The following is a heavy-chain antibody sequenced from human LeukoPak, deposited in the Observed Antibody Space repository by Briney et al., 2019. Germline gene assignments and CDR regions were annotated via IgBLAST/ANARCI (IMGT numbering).Heavy chain of an antibody. CDR2: INHSGST. CDR1: GGSFSGYY. V-gene: IGHV4-34*01. Sequence: SETLSLTCAVYGGSFSGYYWSWIRQPPGKGLEWIGEINHSGSTNYNPSLKSRVTISVDTSKNQFSLKLSSVTAADTAVYYCASVQYDSSGCYYGLDYWGQGTLVTVSS. J-gene: IGHJ4*02. D-gene: IGHD3-22*01. CDR3: ASVQYDSSGCYYGLDY.